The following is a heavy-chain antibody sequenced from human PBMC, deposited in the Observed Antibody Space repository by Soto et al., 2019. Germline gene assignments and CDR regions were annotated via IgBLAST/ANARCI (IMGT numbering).Heavy chain of an antibody. CDR2: ISAYNGDT. CDR3: TRAGDALDF. Sequence: ASVKVSCKASGYIFNIYGIGWVRQAPGQGLEWLGWISAYNGDTNYAQKFQDRLTVTTDTSTSTAYMDLKSLRSDDTAVYYCTRAGDALDFWGQGTMVTVSS. CDR1: GYIFNIYG. J-gene: IGHJ3*01. V-gene: IGHV1-18*01.